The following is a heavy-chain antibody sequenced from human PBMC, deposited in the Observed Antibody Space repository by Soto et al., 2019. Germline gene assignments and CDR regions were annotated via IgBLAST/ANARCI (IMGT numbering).Heavy chain of an antibody. CDR1: GDAFTNYI. Sequence: QVQLVQSGAEVKKPGSSVKVSCRASGDAFTNYIFDWVRQAPGQGLEWMGGIIPMFGTPKYAQTFQDRVTISADVSTGTAYLELTSLRIDDTAVYYCARGRDQPPVGLYFDSWGEGTRVTVSS. CDR3: ARGRDQPPVGLYFDS. D-gene: IGHD2-2*01. CDR2: IIPMFGTP. V-gene: IGHV1-69*01. J-gene: IGHJ4*02.